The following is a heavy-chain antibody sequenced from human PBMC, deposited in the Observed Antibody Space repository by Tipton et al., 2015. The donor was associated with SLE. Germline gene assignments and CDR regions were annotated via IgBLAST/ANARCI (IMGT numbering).Heavy chain of an antibody. CDR3: ARDRLEYSSSSDAFDI. Sequence: SLRLSCAASGFTFSSYWMSWVRQAPGKGLEWVANIKQDGSEKYYVGSVKGRFTISRDNAKNSLYLQMNSLRAEDTAVYYCARDRLEYSSSSDAFDIWGQGTMVTVSS. V-gene: IGHV3-7*05. J-gene: IGHJ3*02. D-gene: IGHD6-6*01. CDR2: IKQDGSEK. CDR1: GFTFSSYW.